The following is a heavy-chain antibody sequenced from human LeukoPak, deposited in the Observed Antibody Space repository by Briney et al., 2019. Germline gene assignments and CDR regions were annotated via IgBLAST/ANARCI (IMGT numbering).Heavy chain of an antibody. J-gene: IGHJ4*02. CDR3: AHRLLGEFDY. CDR1: RVSLSTSAVG. V-gene: IGHV2-5*02. Sequence: SGPTLLKPTQTLTLPCTFSRVSLSTSAVGVGWIRQPPVKALEWLALIYWDDDKRYSPSLKSRLTITKDTSKNQVVLTMTNMDPVDTATHYCAHRLLGEFDYWGQGTLVTVSS. CDR2: IYWDDDK. D-gene: IGHD3-3*01.